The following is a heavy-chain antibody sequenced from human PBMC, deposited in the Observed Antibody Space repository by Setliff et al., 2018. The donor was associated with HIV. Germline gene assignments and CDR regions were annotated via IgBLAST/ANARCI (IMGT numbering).Heavy chain of an antibody. D-gene: IGHD2-2*01. CDR1: GFTFSSYE. J-gene: IGHJ3*02. CDR2: ISSSSNYI. CDR3: ARARYCSSTSCPWDAFDI. Sequence: GGSLRLSCAASGFTFSSYEMNWVRQAPGKGLEWVSSISSSSNYIYYADSVKGRFTISRDNAKNSLYLQMSSLRAEDTAVYYCARARYCSSTSCPWDAFDIWGQGTMVTVSS. V-gene: IGHV3-21*01.